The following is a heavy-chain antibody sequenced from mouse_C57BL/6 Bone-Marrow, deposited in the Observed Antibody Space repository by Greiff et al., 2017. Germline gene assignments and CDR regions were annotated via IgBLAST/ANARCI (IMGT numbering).Heavy chain of an antibody. CDR1: GFTFNTYA. CDR2: LRSKSSNYAT. V-gene: IGHV10-3*01. J-gene: IGHJ2*01. CDR3: VREGLRYYFDY. Sequence: EVHLVESGGGLVQPKGSLKLSCAASGFTFNTYAMHWVRQAPGKGLDWVARLRSKSSNYATYYADSVKDRFTISRDDSQSMLYLQMNNLKTEDTAMYYGVREGLRYYFDYWGQGTTLTVSS. D-gene: IGHD2-4*01.